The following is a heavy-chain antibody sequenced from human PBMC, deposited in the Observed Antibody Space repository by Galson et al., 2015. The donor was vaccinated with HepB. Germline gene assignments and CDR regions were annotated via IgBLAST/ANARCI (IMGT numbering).Heavy chain of an antibody. CDR2: IRSKANSYAT. J-gene: IGHJ4*02. Sequence: SLRLSCAASGFTFSGSAMHWVRQASGKGLEWVGRIRSKANSYATAYAASVKGRFTISRDDSKNTAYLQMNSLKTEDTAVYYCSIVGAYRYWGQGTLVTVSS. V-gene: IGHV3-73*01. CDR1: GFTFSGSA. CDR3: SIVGAYRY. D-gene: IGHD1-26*01.